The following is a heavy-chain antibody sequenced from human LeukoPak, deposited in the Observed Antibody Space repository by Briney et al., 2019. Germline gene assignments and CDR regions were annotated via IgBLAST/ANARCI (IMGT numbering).Heavy chain of an antibody. J-gene: IGHJ4*02. CDR1: GFTFSSYA. D-gene: IGHD6-6*01. CDR2: ISYDGSNK. CDR3: ARVGEAARFSLDY. Sequence: PGRSLRLSCAASGFTFSSYAMHRVRQAPGKGLEWVAVISYDGSNKYYADSVKGRFTISRDNSKNTLYLQMNSLRAEDTAVYYCARVGEAARFSLDYWGQGTLVTVSS. V-gene: IGHV3-30-3*01.